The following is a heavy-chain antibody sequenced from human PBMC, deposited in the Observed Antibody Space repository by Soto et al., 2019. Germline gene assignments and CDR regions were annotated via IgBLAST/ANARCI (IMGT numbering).Heavy chain of an antibody. J-gene: IGHJ4*02. V-gene: IGHV3-30-3*01. CDR3: ARDRNSKYSSSLAY. CDR2: ISYDGSNK. CDR1: GFTFSSYA. Sequence: QVQLVESGGGVVQPGRSLRLSCAASGFTFSSYAMHWVRQAPGKGLEWVAVISYDGSNKYYADSVKGRFTISRDNSKNTLYLQMNSPRAEDTAVYYCARDRNSKYSSSLAYWGQGTLVTVSS. D-gene: IGHD6-6*01.